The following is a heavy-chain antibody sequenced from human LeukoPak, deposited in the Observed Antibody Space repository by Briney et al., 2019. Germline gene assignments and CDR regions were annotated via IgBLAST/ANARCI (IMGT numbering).Heavy chain of an antibody. CDR2: ISYDGSNE. CDR3: ARVRGLIVVVPAAIDY. Sequence: GGSLRLSCAASGFTFSSYAMHWVRQAPGKGLEWVAVISYDGSNEYYADSVKGRFTISRDNSKNTLYLQMNSLRAEDTAVYYCARVRGLIVVVPAAIDYWGQGTLVTVSS. CDR1: GFTFSSYA. J-gene: IGHJ4*02. V-gene: IGHV3-30-3*01. D-gene: IGHD2-2*01.